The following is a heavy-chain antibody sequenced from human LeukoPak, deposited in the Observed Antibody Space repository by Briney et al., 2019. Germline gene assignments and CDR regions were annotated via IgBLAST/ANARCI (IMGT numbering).Heavy chain of an antibody. CDR1: GFTVSTNY. Sequence: GGSLRLSCAASGFTVSTNYTTWVRQAPGKGLEWVSVIYSGGNTYYADSVKGRFTISRDNSKNTLYLQMNSLRAEDTAVYYCARIKSGIDFWGQGTTVTVSS. J-gene: IGHJ6*02. CDR3: ARIKSGIDF. CDR2: IYSGGNT. V-gene: IGHV3-53*01. D-gene: IGHD1-26*01.